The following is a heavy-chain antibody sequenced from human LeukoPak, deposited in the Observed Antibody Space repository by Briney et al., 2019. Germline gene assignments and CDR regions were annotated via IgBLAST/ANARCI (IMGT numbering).Heavy chain of an antibody. CDR1: GFTVSSNY. CDR3: ARVRGLPRYFDY. D-gene: IGHD5-12*01. V-gene: IGHV3-53*01. Sequence: GGSLRLSCAASGFTVSSNYMSWVRQAPGKGLGWVSVTYSGGSTYYADSVKGRFTISRDNSKNTLYLQMNSLRAEDTAVYYCARVRGLPRYFDYWGQGTLVTVSS. CDR2: TYSGGST. J-gene: IGHJ4*02.